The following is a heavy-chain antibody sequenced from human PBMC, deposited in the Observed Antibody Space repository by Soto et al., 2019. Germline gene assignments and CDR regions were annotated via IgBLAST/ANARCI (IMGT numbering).Heavy chain of an antibody. D-gene: IGHD3-3*01. CDR3: ARGLTYLRFIESLAYYYYGMDV. CDR1: GGTFSSYA. CDR2: IIPIFGTA. J-gene: IGHJ6*02. V-gene: IGHV1-69*13. Sequence: EASVKVSCKASGGTFSSYAISWVRQAPGQGLEWMGGIIPIFGTANYAQKFQCRVTITADESTSTAYMELSSLRSEDTAVYYCARGLTYLRFIESLAYYYYGMDVWGQGTTVTVSS.